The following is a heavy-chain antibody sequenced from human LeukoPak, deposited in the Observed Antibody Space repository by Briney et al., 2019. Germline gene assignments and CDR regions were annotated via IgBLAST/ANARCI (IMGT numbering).Heavy chain of an antibody. J-gene: IGHJ4*02. CDR1: GYTFTGYY. Sequence: GASVKVSCKASGYTFTGYYMHWVRQAPGQGLEWMGWINPNSGGTNYTQKFQGRVTMTRDTSISTAYMEPSRLRSDDTAVYYCARQSGSHALWGQGTLVTVSS. CDR2: INPNSGGT. CDR3: ARQSGSHAL. D-gene: IGHD1-26*01. V-gene: IGHV1-2*02.